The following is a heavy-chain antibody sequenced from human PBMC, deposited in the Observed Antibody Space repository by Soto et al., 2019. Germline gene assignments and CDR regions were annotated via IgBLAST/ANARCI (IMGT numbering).Heavy chain of an antibody. D-gene: IGHD6-6*01. J-gene: IGHJ4*01. CDR3: ARSLSTIGARLDY. CDR2: INPNTGGT. Sequence: GASVKVPWKASVYIFTDYYLHWVRQAPGQGLEYMGWINPNTGGTKYSQRFQGRVTMTGGTLLLNWLTSDDTAVYYCARSLSTIGARLDYWGQGTLVTVSS. V-gene: IGHV1-2*02. CDR1: VYIFTDYY.